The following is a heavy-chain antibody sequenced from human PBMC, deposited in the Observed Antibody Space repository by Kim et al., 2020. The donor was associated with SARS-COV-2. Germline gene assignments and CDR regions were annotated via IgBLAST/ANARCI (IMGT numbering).Heavy chain of an antibody. V-gene: IGHV4-34*01. D-gene: IGHD6-13*01. J-gene: IGHJ5*02. Sequence: STPYLKSRVTISVDTSKNQFSLKLSSVTAADTAVYYCARGAAARRWFDPWGQGTLVTVSS. CDR3: ARGAAARRWFDP.